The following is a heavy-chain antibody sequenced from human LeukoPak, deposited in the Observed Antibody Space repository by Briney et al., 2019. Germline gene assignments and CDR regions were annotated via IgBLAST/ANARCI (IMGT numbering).Heavy chain of an antibody. Sequence: GGSLRLSCTASGFTFSSSGMNWVRQAPGKGLEWVSSISSSSSYIYYADSVKGRFTISRDNAKNSLYLQMNSLRAEDTAVYYCARVAGSGYDYSLYYMDVWGKGTTVTVSS. CDR2: ISSSSSYI. CDR3: ARVAGSGYDYSLYYMDV. D-gene: IGHD5-12*01. V-gene: IGHV3-21*01. J-gene: IGHJ6*03. CDR1: GFTFSSSG.